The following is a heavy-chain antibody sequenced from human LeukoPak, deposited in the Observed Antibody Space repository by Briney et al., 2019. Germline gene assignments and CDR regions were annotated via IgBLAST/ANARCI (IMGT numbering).Heavy chain of an antibody. J-gene: IGHJ6*02. D-gene: IGHD3-3*01. CDR3: ARRPLYDFWSGYYGTYYYYYGMDV. CDR2: MNPNSGNT. CDR1: GYTFTSYD. V-gene: IGHV1-8*01. Sequence: ASVKVSCKASGYTFTSYDINWVRQATGQGLEWMGWMNPNSGNTGYAQKFQGGVTMTRNTSISTAYMELSSLRSEDTAVYYCARRPLYDFWSGYYGTYYYYYGMDVWGQGTTVTVSS.